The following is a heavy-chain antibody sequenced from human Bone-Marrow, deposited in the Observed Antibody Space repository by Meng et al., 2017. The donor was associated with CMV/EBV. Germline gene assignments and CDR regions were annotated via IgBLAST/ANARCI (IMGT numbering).Heavy chain of an antibody. J-gene: IGHJ4*02. V-gene: IGHV3-23*03. Sequence: GESLKISCAASGFTFSSYAMSWVRQTPGKGPEWVSVTYSGDSGTYYADSVKGRFTISRDNSKNTLYPQMTSLRAEDTAVYDCGKDGLTIFGVAADYWGQGTLVTVSS. D-gene: IGHD3-3*01. CDR2: TYSGDSGT. CDR3: GKDGLTIFGVAADY. CDR1: GFTFSSYA.